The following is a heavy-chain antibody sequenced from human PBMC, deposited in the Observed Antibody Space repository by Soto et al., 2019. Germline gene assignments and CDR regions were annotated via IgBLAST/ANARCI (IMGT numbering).Heavy chain of an antibody. J-gene: IGHJ5*02. D-gene: IGHD3-10*01. CDR1: GYTFTSYA. CDR2: INAGNGNT. Sequence: ASVKVSCKASGYTFTSYAMHWVRQAPGQRLEWMGWINAGNGNTKYSQKFQGRVTITRDTSASTAYMGLSSLRSEDTAVYYCAGGIYYGSGSYYTDWFDPWGQGTLVTVSS. V-gene: IGHV1-3*01. CDR3: AGGIYYGSGSYYTDWFDP.